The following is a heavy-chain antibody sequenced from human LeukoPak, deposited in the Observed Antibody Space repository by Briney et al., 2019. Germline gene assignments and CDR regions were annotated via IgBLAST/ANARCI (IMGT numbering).Heavy chain of an antibody. CDR3: ARAGSGYSYGYVGPIDY. CDR1: GGTFSSYA. CDR2: IFPIFGTA. D-gene: IGHD5-18*01. Sequence: SVKVSCKASGGTFSSYAISWGRQAPGQGLEWMGGIFPIFGTANYAQKFQGRVTITTDESTSTAYMELSSLRSEDTAVYYCARAGSGYSYGYVGPIDYWGQGTLVTVSS. V-gene: IGHV1-69*05. J-gene: IGHJ4*02.